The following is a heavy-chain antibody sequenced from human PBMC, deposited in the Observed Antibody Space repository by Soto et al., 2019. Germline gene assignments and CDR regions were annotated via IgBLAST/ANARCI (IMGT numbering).Heavy chain of an antibody. CDR2: IYWDDDK. Sequence: QITLKESGPTLVKPTQTLTLTCTFSGFSLSTSGVGVGWIRQPPGKALEWLALIYWDDDKRYSPSLKSRLTITKDTSKNQVVLTMTNMDPVDTATYYCAHLDCGGDCYPPRHYYGMDVWGQGTTVTVSS. J-gene: IGHJ6*02. CDR1: GFSLSTSGVG. D-gene: IGHD2-21*02. CDR3: AHLDCGGDCYPPRHYYGMDV. V-gene: IGHV2-5*02.